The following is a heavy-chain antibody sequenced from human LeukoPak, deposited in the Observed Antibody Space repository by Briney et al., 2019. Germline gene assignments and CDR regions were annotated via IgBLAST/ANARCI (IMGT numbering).Heavy chain of an antibody. J-gene: IGHJ3*02. D-gene: IGHD3-22*01. Sequence: GRSLRLSCAASGFTFSSYGMHWVRQAPGKGLEWVSVIWYDGSNKYYADSVKGRFTISRDNSKNTLYLQMNSLRAEDTAVYYCARELSGYYDSSGPDAFDIWGKGKMVTVSS. CDR1: GFTFSSYG. V-gene: IGHV3-33*01. CDR2: IWYDGSNK. CDR3: ARELSGYYDSSGPDAFDI.